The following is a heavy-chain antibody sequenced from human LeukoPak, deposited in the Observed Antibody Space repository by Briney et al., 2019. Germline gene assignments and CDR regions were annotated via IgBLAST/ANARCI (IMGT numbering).Heavy chain of an antibody. CDR1: GFTVSSNY. D-gene: IGHD6-19*01. CDR3: TCSGWSIYYFDY. CDR2: IYSGGNT. Sequence: GGSLRLSCAASGFTVSSNYMSWVRQAPGKGLEWVSIIYSGGNTHYADSVKGRFTISRDNSKNTLYLQMNSLRAEDTAVYYCTCSGWSIYYFDYWGQGTPVTVSS. V-gene: IGHV3-53*01. J-gene: IGHJ4*02.